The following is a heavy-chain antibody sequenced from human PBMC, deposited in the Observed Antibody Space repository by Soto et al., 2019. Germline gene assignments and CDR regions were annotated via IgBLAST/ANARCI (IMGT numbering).Heavy chain of an antibody. V-gene: IGHV1-69*13. CDR2: IIPIFGTA. CDR1: GGTFSTSA. CDR3: AKEDLYITMIVVVGMDV. Sequence: VASVKVSCKTSGGTFSTSAISWVRQAPGQGLEWMGGIIPIFGTADYAQKFQGRVTITADESTSTAYMELSSLRAEDTAVYYCAKEDLYITMIVVVGMDVWGQGTTVTVSS. D-gene: IGHD3-22*01. J-gene: IGHJ6*02.